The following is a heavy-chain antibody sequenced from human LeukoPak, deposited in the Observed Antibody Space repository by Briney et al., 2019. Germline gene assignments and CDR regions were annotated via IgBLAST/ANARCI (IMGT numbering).Heavy chain of an antibody. CDR3: ARHVNYTRGKILRSTGLVGKGYFDY. D-gene: IGHD3-3*01. Sequence: PSETLSLTCTVSGGSISSSSYYWGWIRQPPGKGLEWIGSIYYSGSTYYNPSLKSRVTISVDTSKNQFSLKLSSVTAADTAVYYCARHVNYTRGKILRSTGLVGKGYFDYWGQGTLVTVSS. CDR2: IYYSGST. CDR1: GGSISSSSYY. J-gene: IGHJ4*02. V-gene: IGHV4-39*01.